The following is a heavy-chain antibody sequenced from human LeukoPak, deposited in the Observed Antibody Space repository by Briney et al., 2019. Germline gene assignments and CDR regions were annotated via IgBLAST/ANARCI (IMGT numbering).Heavy chain of an antibody. D-gene: IGHD2-15*01. CDR1: GFMFSIYT. CDR2: ISSSSSSI. CDR3: ARSVLDYYYYMDV. V-gene: IGHV3-21*01. Sequence: GGSLRLSYAASGFMFSIYTMNWVRQAPGKGLEWVSFISSSSSSIYYADSVKGRFTISRDSAKNSLYLQMNSLRAEDTAVYYCARSVLDYYYYMDVWGKGTTVTVSS. J-gene: IGHJ6*03.